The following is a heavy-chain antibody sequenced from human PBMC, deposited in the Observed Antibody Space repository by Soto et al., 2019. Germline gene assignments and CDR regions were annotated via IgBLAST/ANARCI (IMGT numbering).Heavy chain of an antibody. V-gene: IGHV6-1*01. D-gene: IGHD6-13*01. CDR3: ARMGYSSSSGDHRFDT. CDR1: GDSVSSNSAA. Sequence: PSQTLSLTCAISGDSVSSNSAAWNWIRQSPSRGLEWLGRTYYRSKWYNDYAVSVKSRITINPDTSKNQLSLQLNSVTPEDTAVYYCARMGYSSSSGDHRFDTWGQGTMVTGSS. J-gene: IGHJ5*02. CDR2: TYYRSKWYN.